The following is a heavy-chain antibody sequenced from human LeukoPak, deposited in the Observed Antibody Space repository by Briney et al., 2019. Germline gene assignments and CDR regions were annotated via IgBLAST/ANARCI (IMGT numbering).Heavy chain of an antibody. V-gene: IGHV4-59*01. D-gene: IGHD5-18*01. Sequence: SETLSLTCTVSGGSISSYYWSWIRQPPGKGLEWIGYIYYSGSTNYNPSLKSRVTISVDTSKNQFSLKLSSVTAADTAVYYCARNSYGYYFDYWGQGTLVTVSS. CDR2: IYYSGST. CDR1: GGSISSYY. J-gene: IGHJ4*02. CDR3: ARNSYGYYFDY.